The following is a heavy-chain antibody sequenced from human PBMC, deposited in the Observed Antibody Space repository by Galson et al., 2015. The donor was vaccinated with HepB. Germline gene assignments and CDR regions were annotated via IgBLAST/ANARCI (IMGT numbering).Heavy chain of an antibody. D-gene: IGHD1-26*01. CDR1: GYTFTSYD. V-gene: IGHV1-18*04. CDR2: ISGNNGDT. CDR3: ARGGGSSAHGMDV. Sequence: SVKVSCKASGYTFTSYDVSWVRQAPGQGLEWMGWISGNNGDTNYAQKLRGRVTVTTDTSTSTAYMELRSLRSDDTAVYYCARGGGSSAHGMDVWGEGTTVTVSS. J-gene: IGHJ6*04.